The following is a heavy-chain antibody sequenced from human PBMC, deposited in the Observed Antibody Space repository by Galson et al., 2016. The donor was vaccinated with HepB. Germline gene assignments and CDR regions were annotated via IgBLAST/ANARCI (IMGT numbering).Heavy chain of an antibody. J-gene: IGHJ6*02. V-gene: IGHV3-33*01. CDR3: ARRGSGTSAYYGMDV. D-gene: IGHD3-10*01. CDR2: IWFDGSNK. Sequence: SLRLSCAASGFTFNNFGMNWVRQAPGKGLEWVAVIWFDGSNKYYTDSVKGRFSISRDNSKNTLYLQMNSLRAEDTALYYCARRGSGTSAYYGMDVWGQGTTVTVSS. CDR1: GFTFNNFG.